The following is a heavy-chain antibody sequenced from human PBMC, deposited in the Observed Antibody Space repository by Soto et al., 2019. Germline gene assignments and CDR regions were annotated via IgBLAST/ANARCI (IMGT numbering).Heavy chain of an antibody. CDR3: ATDRVAFDM. J-gene: IGHJ3*02. CDR1: GYMFTGYC. V-gene: IGHV1-2*02. D-gene: IGHD3-22*01. CDR2: INPKSGCT. Sequence: APVKVSCKASGYMFTGYCIHWVRQAPGQGLEGMGWINPKSGCTKYAEKFHGRVSMTGDTSITTANLRLSSLTSDDTDVYYCATDRVAFDMWGQGTKVTVSS.